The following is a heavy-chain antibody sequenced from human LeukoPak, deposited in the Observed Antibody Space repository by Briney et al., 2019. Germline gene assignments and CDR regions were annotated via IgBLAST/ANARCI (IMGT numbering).Heavy chain of an antibody. Sequence: SETLSLTCSVSGASISNDYWSWMRQPPGKGLEWIGYIYNIGSTKYTPSLKSRVTISRDTSRNQFSLELRSVTAADTAVYYCVRVSGTDYYYYMDVWGKGTPVTVSS. J-gene: IGHJ6*03. V-gene: IGHV4-59*01. D-gene: IGHD1-20*01. CDR3: VRVSGTDYYYYMDV. CDR1: GASISNDY. CDR2: IYNIGST.